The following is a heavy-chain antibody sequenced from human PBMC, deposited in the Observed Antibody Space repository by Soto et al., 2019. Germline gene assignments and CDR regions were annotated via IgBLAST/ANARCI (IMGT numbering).Heavy chain of an antibody. V-gene: IGHV1-2*02. CDR1: GSSLTRSY. CDR3: RRDRYVRSSSSWYSGLN. Sequence: VKVWCTASGSSLTRSYVHWVRKAQGQGLEWMGWINPNSGGTNYAQKFQCRVTMTKDTSISTAYMELSRLRSADTAVYYSRRDRYVRSSSSWYSGLNWRGGTMV. CDR2: INPNSGGT. D-gene: IGHD6-13*01. J-gene: IGHJ4*01.